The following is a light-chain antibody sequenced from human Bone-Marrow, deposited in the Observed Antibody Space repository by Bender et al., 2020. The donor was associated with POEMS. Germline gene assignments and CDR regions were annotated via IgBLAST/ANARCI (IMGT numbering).Light chain of an antibody. J-gene: IGLJ3*02. V-gene: IGLV3-25*03. Sequence: SHELTQPPSVSVSPGQTATITCSGDRLAKHFSSWYQHRPGQAPVLVIYKDTARPSGIPERFSGSSSGTTLTLTITGVQAEDEADYYCQSSDNAGSFWVFGGGTKLTVL. CDR1: RLAKHF. CDR3: QSSDNAGSFWV. CDR2: KDT.